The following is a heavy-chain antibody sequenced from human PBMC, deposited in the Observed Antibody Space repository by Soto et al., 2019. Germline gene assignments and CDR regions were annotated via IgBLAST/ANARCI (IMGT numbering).Heavy chain of an antibody. V-gene: IGHV1-24*01. CDR2: FKPDDGKT. Sequence: GAPVKVSCKVSGYTPPGISMDWVGPAPGQGLEGMGRFKPDDGKTSYAQKFQGRVTMTRDTSTSTVYMELSSLRSEDTAVYYCATTIAVAGPFDYWGQGTLVTVSS. CDR3: ATTIAVAGPFDY. D-gene: IGHD6-19*01. J-gene: IGHJ4*02. CDR1: GYTPPGIS.